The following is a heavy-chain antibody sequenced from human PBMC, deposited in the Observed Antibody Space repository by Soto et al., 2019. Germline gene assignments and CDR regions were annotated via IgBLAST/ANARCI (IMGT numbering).Heavy chain of an antibody. D-gene: IGHD2-15*01. J-gene: IGHJ3*02. CDR1: GFTFSSYS. CDR3: AREDSFYDAFDI. Sequence: PGGSLRLSCAASGFTFSSYSMNWVRQAPGKGLEWVSYISSSSSTIYYADSVKGRFTISRDNAKNSLYLQMSSLRDEDTAVYYCAREDSFYDAFDIWGQGTMVTVSS. V-gene: IGHV3-48*02. CDR2: ISSSSSTI.